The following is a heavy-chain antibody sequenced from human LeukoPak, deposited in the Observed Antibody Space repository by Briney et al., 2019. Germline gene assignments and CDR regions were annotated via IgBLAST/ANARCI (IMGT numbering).Heavy chain of an antibody. Sequence: SETLSLTCTVSGGSISSYYWSWIRQPPGKGLEWIGYIYHSGSTNYNPSLKSRVTISVDTSKNQFSLKLSSVTAADTAVYYCASSRGRSGGSSAKLFFDYWGQGTLVTVSS. J-gene: IGHJ4*02. CDR1: GGSISSYY. CDR3: ASSRGRSGGSSAKLFFDY. D-gene: IGHD2-15*01. CDR2: IYHSGST. V-gene: IGHV4-59*08.